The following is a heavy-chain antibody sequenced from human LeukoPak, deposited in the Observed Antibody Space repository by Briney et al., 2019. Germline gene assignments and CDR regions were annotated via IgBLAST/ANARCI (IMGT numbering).Heavy chain of an antibody. CDR2: ICYSGTS. V-gene: IGHV4-59*01. CDR3: ARQSRSNYLDY. CDR1: GGSINTYC. Sequence: SETLSLTCTVSGGSINTYCWSWIRQPPGKGLEWIGYICYSGTSDYNPSLKSRVTVSADTSRNQFSLNLSSVTAADTAVFFCARQSRSNYLDYWGQGILVTVSS. J-gene: IGHJ4*02.